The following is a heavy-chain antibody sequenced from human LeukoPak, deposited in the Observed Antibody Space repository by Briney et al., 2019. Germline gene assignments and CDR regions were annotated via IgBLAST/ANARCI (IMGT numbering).Heavy chain of an antibody. CDR3: ARDRRIAAGWFDP. Sequence: PGGSLRLSCAASGFTVSSNYMSWVRQAPGKGLEWVSVIYSGGSTYYADSVKGRFTISRDNSKNTLYLQMNSLRAEDTAVYYCARDRRIAAGWFDPWGQGTLVTVSS. CDR2: IYSGGST. D-gene: IGHD6-6*01. J-gene: IGHJ5*02. CDR1: GFTVSSNY. V-gene: IGHV3-66*01.